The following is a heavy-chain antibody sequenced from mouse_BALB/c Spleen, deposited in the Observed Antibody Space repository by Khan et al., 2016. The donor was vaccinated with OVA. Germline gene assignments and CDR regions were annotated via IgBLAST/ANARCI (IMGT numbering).Heavy chain of an antibody. CDR3: ARSNYSGSGLYAMDY. V-gene: IGHV1S41*01. D-gene: IGHD1-1*01. Sequence: DLVKPGASVKLSCKATGYTFTSYWINWIKQRPGQGLEWVGRIAPGSGSTSYNEMFKDKTTLTVDTSSSTAYIQLISLSSEDSAVYFCARSNYSGSGLYAMDYWGQGTSVTVSS. CDR2: IAPGSGST. J-gene: IGHJ4*01. CDR1: GYTFTSYW.